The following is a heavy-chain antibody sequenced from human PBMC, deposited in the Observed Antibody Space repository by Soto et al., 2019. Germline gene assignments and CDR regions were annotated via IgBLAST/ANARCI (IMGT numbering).Heavy chain of an antibody. D-gene: IGHD2-15*01. V-gene: IGHV1-2*04. CDR2: INPNSGGP. J-gene: IGHJ3*02. CDR1: GYTFTGYY. CDR3: ARASDCSGGSCYSRTDAFDI. Sequence: QVQLVQSGAEVQKPGASVKVSCKASGYTFTGYYMHWVRQAPGQGLEWMGWINPNSGGPNYAQKFQGWVTMTSDTSISTAYRELSRLRSDDTAVYYCARASDCSGGSCYSRTDAFDIWGQGTMVTVSS.